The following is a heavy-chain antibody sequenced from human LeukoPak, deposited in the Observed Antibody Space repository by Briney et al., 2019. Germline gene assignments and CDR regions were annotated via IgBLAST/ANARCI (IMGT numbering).Heavy chain of an antibody. V-gene: IGHV3-48*01. CDR1: GFTFGDHI. CDR3: VRQLAS. Sequence: GGSLGLSCAASGFTFGDHIMNWVRQLPGKRLEWFAYVSGSGSTVYYADSVKGRFTVSRDNGKSSLYLQMNSLRVEDTALYYCVRQLASWGQGTLVTVSS. J-gene: IGHJ4*02. CDR2: VSGSGSTV.